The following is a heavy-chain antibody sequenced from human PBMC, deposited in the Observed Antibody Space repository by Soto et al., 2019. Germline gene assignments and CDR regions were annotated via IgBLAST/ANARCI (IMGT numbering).Heavy chain of an antibody. CDR2: IYHSGST. V-gene: IGHV4-38-2*01. CDR1: GYSISSGYY. CDR3: ARDFGY. J-gene: IGHJ4*02. Sequence: SETLSLTCAVSGYSISSGYYWGWIRQPPGKGLEWIGSIYHSGSTYYNPSLKSRVTISVDTSKNQFSLKLSSVTAADTAVYYCARDFGYWGQGTLVTVSS.